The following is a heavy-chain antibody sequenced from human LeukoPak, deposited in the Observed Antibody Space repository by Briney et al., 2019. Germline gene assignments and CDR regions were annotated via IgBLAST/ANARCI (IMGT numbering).Heavy chain of an antibody. D-gene: IGHD5-18*01. CDR1: GFTFSSYA. CDR2: DSASGVRT. CDR3: TRGNGYSYGYLDY. V-gene: IGHV3-23*01. J-gene: IGHJ4*02. Sequence: PGGSLRLSCAASGFTFSSYAMSWVRQSRGQGLEWVSADSASGVRTYYADSVKGRFSISRDNSKNTLYLQMNTLRAEDTAVYYCTRGNGYSYGYLDYWGQGTLVTVSS.